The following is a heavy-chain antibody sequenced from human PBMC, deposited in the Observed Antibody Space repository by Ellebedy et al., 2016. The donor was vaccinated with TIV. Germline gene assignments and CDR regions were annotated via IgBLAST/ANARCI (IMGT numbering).Heavy chain of an antibody. CDR3: ARVDGFGSGSFDLDY. J-gene: IGHJ4*02. V-gene: IGHV3-33*01. D-gene: IGHD3-10*01. CDR2: IWYDGSNE. CDR1: GFSFSKNG. Sequence: PGGSLRLSCAASGFSFSKNGMHWVRPAPGKGLEWVAIIWYDGSNEYYATSVKGRFTISRDNSKNTLYMQMSILRAEDTAVYYCARVDGFGSGSFDLDYWGQGTLVTVSS.